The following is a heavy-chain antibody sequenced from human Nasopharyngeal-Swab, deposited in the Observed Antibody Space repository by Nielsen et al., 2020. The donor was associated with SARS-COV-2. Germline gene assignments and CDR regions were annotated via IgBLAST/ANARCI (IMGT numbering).Heavy chain of an antibody. CDR3: AGEGLDYDFWRAYFMDV. CDR1: GFTFNNYN. J-gene: IGHJ6*02. CDR2: ISSSSSYI. D-gene: IGHD3-3*01. V-gene: IGHV3-21*01. Sequence: GGSLRLSCAASGFTFNNYNFNWVRPAPGKGLEWVSSISSSSSYIYYADPVKGRFTISRDNAKNSPYLQMNSLNAEDTAVYYCAGEGLDYDFWRAYFMDVWGQGTTVTVSS.